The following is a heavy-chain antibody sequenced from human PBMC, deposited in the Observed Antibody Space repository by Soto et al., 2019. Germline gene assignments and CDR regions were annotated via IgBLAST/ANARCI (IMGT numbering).Heavy chain of an antibody. Sequence: GESLKISCRTSGYRFTSYWIAWVRQMPGKGLEWMGIIFPSDSDTRYSPSFQGQVTISADRSTSTVFLQWASLKASDTAVYFCARKEKSGYFTWFDPWGQGTLVTVSS. CDR3: ARKEKSGYFTWFDP. CDR2: IFPSDSDT. J-gene: IGHJ5*02. CDR1: GYRFTSYW. V-gene: IGHV5-51*01. D-gene: IGHD3-22*01.